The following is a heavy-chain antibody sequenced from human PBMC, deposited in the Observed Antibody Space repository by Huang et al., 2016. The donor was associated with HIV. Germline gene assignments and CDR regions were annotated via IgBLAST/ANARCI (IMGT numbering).Heavy chain of an antibody. CDR1: GFIFSSYD. D-gene: IGHD4-17*01. V-gene: IGHV3-13*01. Sequence: EVQLVESGGGLVQPGGSLRLSCAASGFIFSSYDMQWVRQGTGKGLGWVSSIGTAGDTYYPGSVKGRFTISRDNAKNSLYLQMNSLRAGDTAMYYCARVGDYGDYSCDHWGQGTLVTVSP. J-gene: IGHJ4*02. CDR3: ARVGDYGDYSCDH. CDR2: IGTAGDT.